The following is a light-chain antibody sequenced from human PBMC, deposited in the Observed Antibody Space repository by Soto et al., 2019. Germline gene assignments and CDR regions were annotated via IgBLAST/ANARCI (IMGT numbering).Light chain of an antibody. CDR1: PSISTW. Sequence: DIQLTQSPSSVSASVGDRVTITCPASPSISTWLAWYRQKPGKAPDLLIYTASNFDTGGPSRFSGHGSGTDFPHTVSRLRPGDFPTYHCHREYSFQITFPQGTRLEIK. J-gene: IGKJ5*01. CDR3: HREYSFQIT. V-gene: IGKV1-12*01. CDR2: TAS.